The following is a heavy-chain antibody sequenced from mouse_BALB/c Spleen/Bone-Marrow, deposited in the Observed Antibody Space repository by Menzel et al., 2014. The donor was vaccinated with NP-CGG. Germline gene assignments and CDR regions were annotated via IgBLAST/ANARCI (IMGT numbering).Heavy chain of an antibody. CDR1: GFTFSSYA. CDR3: ARSLYDYDSMDH. CDR2: ISSGGSYT. J-gene: IGHJ4*01. Sequence: VKLMESGGGLVKPGGYLQLSCAASGFTFSSYAMSWVRQTPEKRLEWVATISSGGSYTYYADSGKGRLTISRDNAKNTLYLQMSSLRSEDTAMYYCARSLYDYDSMDHCGQGTSVTVSS. V-gene: IGHV5-9-1*01. D-gene: IGHD1-1*01.